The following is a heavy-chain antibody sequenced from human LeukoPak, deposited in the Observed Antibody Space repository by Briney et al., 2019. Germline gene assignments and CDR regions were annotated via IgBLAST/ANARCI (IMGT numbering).Heavy chain of an antibody. Sequence: ASVKVSCKASGYTFTGYYMHWVRQAPGQGLEWMGWINPNSGGTNYAQNFQGRVTMTRDTSISTAYMELSRLRSDDTAVYYCARDRSPAPGRSYGRGHFDYWGQGTLVTVSS. CDR2: INPNSGGT. CDR3: ARDRSPAPGRSYGRGHFDY. CDR1: GYTFTGYY. J-gene: IGHJ4*01. D-gene: IGHD5-18*01. V-gene: IGHV1-2*02.